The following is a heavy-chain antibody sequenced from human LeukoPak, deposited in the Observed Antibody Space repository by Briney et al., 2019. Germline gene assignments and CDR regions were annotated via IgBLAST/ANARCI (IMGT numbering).Heavy chain of an antibody. CDR2: TRNKANSYTT. CDR1: GLTLSDHY. J-gene: IGHJ6*02. D-gene: IGHD6-19*01. CDR3: ARVWVDNSGWYGNYYYYGMDV. Sequence: PGGSLRLSCAVSGLTLSDHYMDWVRQAPGKGLEWVGRTRNKANSYTTEYAASVKGRFTISRDDSKNSLYLQMNSLKTEDTAVYYCARVWVDNSGWYGNYYYYGMDVWGQGTTVTVSS. V-gene: IGHV3-72*01.